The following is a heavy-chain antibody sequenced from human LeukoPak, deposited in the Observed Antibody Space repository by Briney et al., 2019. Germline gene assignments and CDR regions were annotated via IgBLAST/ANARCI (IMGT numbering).Heavy chain of an antibody. D-gene: IGHD6-19*01. CDR1: GFTFSSYA. V-gene: IGHV3-66*04. CDR3: ARHSSGWYYYGMDV. J-gene: IGHJ6*02. Sequence: PGGSLRLSCAASGFTFSSYAMSWVRQAPGKGLEWVSVIYSGGSTYYADSVKGRFTISRDNSKNTLYLQMNSLRAEDTAVYYCARHSSGWYYYGMDVWGQGTTVTVSS. CDR2: IYSGGST.